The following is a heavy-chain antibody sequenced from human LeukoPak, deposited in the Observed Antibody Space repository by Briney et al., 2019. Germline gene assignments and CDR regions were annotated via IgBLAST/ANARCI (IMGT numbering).Heavy chain of an antibody. D-gene: IGHD1-26*01. CDR3: LRSILGAIYYFDD. J-gene: IGHJ4*01. CDR1: GFTFSNYD. Sequence: GSLRLSCAASGFTFSNYDVHWVRPTTGRGLEWVAAIGTSGDKYYPGSVKGGFTIPRENAKNSLYLQRNSLRAGDRAVYYCLRSILGAIYYFDDWGQGTLVTVSS. V-gene: IGHV3-13*04. CDR2: IGTSGDK.